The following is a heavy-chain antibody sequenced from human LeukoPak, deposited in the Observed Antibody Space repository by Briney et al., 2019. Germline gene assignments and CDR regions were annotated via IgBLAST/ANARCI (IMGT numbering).Heavy chain of an antibody. CDR3: AREVDTVIGSLDY. J-gene: IGHJ4*02. CDR1: GFTFSSYS. V-gene: IGHV3-48*04. D-gene: IGHD3-22*01. Sequence: HPGGSLRLSCAASGFTFSSYSMNWVRQAPGKGLEWVSYIRSSDNTIYYADSVKGRFTISRDNAKNLVHLQMNSLRAEDTAVYYCAREVDTVIGSLDYWGQGTLVTVSS. CDR2: IRSSDNTI.